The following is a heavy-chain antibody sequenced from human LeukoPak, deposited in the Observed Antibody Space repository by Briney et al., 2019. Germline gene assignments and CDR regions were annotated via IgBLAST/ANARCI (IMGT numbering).Heavy chain of an antibody. Sequence: PGGSLRLSCAASGFTFSSYSMNWVRQAPGKGLEWVSSISSSSSYIYYADSVKGRFTISRDNAKNSLYLQMNSLRAEDTAVYYCARVSPARILGYCRGGSCYSFDYWGQGTLVTVSS. J-gene: IGHJ4*02. CDR3: ARVSPARILGYCRGGSCYSFDY. CDR2: ISSSSSYI. V-gene: IGHV3-21*01. D-gene: IGHD2-15*01. CDR1: GFTFSSYS.